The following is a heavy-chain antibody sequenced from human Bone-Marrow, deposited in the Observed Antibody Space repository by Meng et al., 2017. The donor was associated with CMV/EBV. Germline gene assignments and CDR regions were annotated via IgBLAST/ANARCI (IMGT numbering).Heavy chain of an antibody. CDR2: IYSAGST. Sequence: GESLKISCAASGFTVSSNYMSWVRQAPGKGLECVSVIYSAGSTYYADSVKGRFTISRDNSKNTLYLQMNSLRAEDTAVYYCARGSRGNAFDIWGQGTTVTVSS. V-gene: IGHV3-53*01. CDR3: ARGSRGNAFDI. CDR1: GFTVSSNY. D-gene: IGHD3-10*01. J-gene: IGHJ3*02.